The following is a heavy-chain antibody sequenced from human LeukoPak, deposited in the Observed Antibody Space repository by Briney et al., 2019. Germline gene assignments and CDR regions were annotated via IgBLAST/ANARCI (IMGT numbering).Heavy chain of an antibody. CDR3: ARDYYDSSGYYVNGY. D-gene: IGHD3-22*01. V-gene: IGHV4-59*01. J-gene: IGHJ4*02. CDR1: GGSISSYY. CDR2: IYYSGST. Sequence: SETLSLTCTVSGGSISSYYWSWIRQPPGKGLEWIGYIYYSGSTNYNHSLKSRVTISVDTSKNQFSLTLSSVTAADTAVYYCARDYYDSSGYYVNGYWGQGTLVTVSS.